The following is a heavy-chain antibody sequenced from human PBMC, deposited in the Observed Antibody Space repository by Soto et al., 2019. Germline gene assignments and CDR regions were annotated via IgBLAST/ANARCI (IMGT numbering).Heavy chain of an antibody. CDR3: ARDGHNVGPRVYYYYGMDV. CDR2: IWYDGSNK. J-gene: IGHJ6*02. V-gene: IGHV3-33*01. Sequence: QVQLVESGGGVVQPGRSLRLSCAASGFTFSSYGMHWVRQAPGKGLEWVAVIWYDGSNKYYADSVKGRFTISRDNSKNTLYLQMNSLRAEDTAVYYCARDGHNVGPRVYYYYGMDVWGQGTTVTVSS. D-gene: IGHD1-20*01. CDR1: GFTFSSYG.